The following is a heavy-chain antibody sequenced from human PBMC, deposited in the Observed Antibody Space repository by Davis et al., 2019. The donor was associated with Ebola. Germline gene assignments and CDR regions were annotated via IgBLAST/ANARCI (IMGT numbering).Heavy chain of an antibody. J-gene: IGHJ5*02. Sequence: SETLSLTCAVYGESFSGYFWSWIRQPPGKGMEWIGQISQGGITNYNPSLSSRVTISMDTSKNQFYLRLDSVTAADTAVFYCARTAMTSISDLGLGYNYFDPWGQGTLVTVST. CDR1: GESFSGYF. V-gene: IGHV4-34*01. CDR2: ISQGGIT. D-gene: IGHD4-17*01. CDR3: ARTAMTSISDLGLGYNYFDP.